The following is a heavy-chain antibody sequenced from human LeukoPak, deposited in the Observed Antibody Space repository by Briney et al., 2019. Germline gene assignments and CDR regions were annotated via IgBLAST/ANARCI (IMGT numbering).Heavy chain of an antibody. Sequence: GGSLRLSCTASGFTFGDYAMSWFRQAPGKGLEWVGFTRSKAYGGTTEYAASVKGRFTISRDDSKSIAYLQMNSLKTEDTAVYYCTRGYYYDSSGHQGFWGQGTLVTVSS. V-gene: IGHV3-49*03. J-gene: IGHJ4*02. D-gene: IGHD3-22*01. CDR3: TRGYYYDSSGHQGF. CDR2: TRSKAYGGTT. CDR1: GFTFGDYA.